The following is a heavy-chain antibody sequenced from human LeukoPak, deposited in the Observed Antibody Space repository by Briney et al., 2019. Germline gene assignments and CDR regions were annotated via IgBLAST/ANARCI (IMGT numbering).Heavy chain of an antibody. CDR1: EFTFSSYW. V-gene: IGHV3-7*01. CDR2: IKQDGSEK. CDR3: ASYDSGWYYFDY. J-gene: IGHJ4*02. Sequence: GGSLRLSCAASEFTFSSYWMSWVRQAPGKGLEWVANIKQDGSEKYYVDSVKGRFTISRDNAKNSLYLQMNSLRAEDTAVYYCASYDSGWYYFDYWGQGTLVTVSS. D-gene: IGHD6-19*01.